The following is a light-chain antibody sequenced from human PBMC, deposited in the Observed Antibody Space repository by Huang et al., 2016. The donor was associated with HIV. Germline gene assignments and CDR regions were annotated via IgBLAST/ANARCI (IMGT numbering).Light chain of an antibody. Sequence: EIVMTQSPATLSVSPGDRVALSCRASQSVNRNLAWYQHKPGQAPRLLISGASTRATDIPARFSGSGSGTEFTLTISSLQSEDFAVYYCQHYNNWPLTFGGGTKVEIK. V-gene: IGKV3-15*01. J-gene: IGKJ4*01. CDR1: QSVNRN. CDR3: QHYNNWPLT. CDR2: GAS.